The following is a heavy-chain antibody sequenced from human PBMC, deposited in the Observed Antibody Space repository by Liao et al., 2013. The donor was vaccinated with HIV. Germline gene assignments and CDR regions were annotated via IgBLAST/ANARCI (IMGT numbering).Heavy chain of an antibody. V-gene: IGHV4-59*01. D-gene: IGHD3-3*01. Sequence: QVQLQESGPGLVKPSETLSLTCTVSGGSINSYYWSWIRQPPGKGLEWIGYFYYSGTTKYNPSLKSRVTISVDTSKNQFSLKLSSVTAADTAVYYCARVPPTRRYDFWSGYLYYYMDVWGKGTTVTVSS. J-gene: IGHJ6*03. CDR1: GGSINSYY. CDR3: ARVPPTRRYDFWSGYLYYYMDV. CDR2: FYYSGTT.